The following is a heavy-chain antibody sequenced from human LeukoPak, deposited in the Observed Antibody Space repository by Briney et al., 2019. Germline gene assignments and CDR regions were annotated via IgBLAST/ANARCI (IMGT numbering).Heavy chain of an antibody. Sequence: GGSLRLSCAASGFTFSSYWMSWVRQAPGKGLEWLANINQDGTQKNYVDSVKGRFTISRDNAKNSLYLQMNSLRAEDTAVYYCARDKVVGPSTLDHWGQGTLGTVSS. CDR2: INQDGTQK. CDR1: GFTFSSYW. J-gene: IGHJ4*02. D-gene: IGHD1-26*01. V-gene: IGHV3-7*01. CDR3: ARDKVVGPSTLDH.